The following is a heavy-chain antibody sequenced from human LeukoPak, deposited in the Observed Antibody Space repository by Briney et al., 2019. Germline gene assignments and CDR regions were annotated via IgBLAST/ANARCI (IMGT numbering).Heavy chain of an antibody. V-gene: IGHV3-7*01. J-gene: IGHJ4*02. Sequence: PGGSLRLSCTVSGFTFSGYWMSWVRQAPGKRLEWVANIRDDGGLKNYVDSVKGRFTISRDNAKNSVSLQMNSLRAEDTAVYYCARDLPWGYFDYWGQGTLVTVSS. CDR2: IRDDGGLK. CDR3: ARDLPWGYFDY. CDR1: GFTFSGYW. D-gene: IGHD7-27*01.